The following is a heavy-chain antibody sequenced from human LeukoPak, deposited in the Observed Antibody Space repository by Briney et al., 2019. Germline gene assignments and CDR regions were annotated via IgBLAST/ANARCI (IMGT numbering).Heavy chain of an antibody. CDR1: GFTFSSYS. CDR2: ISSSSSTI. J-gene: IGHJ4*02. D-gene: IGHD1-1*01. CDR3: ARETATEDFDY. V-gene: IGHV3-48*04. Sequence: GGSLRLSCAASGFTFSSYSMNWVRQAPGKGLEWVSYISSSSSTIYYADSVKGRFTISRDNAKNSLYLQMNSLRAEDTAVYYCARETATEDFDYWGQGTLVTVSS.